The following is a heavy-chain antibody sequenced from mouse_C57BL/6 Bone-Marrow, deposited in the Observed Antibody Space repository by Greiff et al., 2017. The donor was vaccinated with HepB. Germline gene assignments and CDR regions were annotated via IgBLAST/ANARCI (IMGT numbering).Heavy chain of an antibody. CDR3: AREGYYGSSLWFAY. J-gene: IGHJ3*01. CDR1: GYTFTDYN. V-gene: IGHV1-18*01. Sequence: VQLQQSGPELVKPGASVKIPCKASGYTFTDYNMDWVKQSHGKSLKWIGDINPNNGGTIYNQKFKGKATLTVDKSSSTAYMELRSLTSEDTAVYYCAREGYYGSSLWFAYWGQGTLVTVSA. D-gene: IGHD1-1*01. CDR2: INPNNGGT.